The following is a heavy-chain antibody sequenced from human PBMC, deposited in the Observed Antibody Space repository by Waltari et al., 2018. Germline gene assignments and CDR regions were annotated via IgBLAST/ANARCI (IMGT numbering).Heavy chain of an antibody. CDR3: ARGDRRDFWSGYSRYNWFDP. Sequence: QLQLQESGPGLVKPSETLSLTCTVSGGSISSSSYYWGWIRQPPGKGREWIGSIYYSGSTYYNPSLKSRVTISVDTSKNQFSLKLSSVTAADTAVYYCARGDRRDFWSGYSRYNWFDPWGQGTLVTVSS. D-gene: IGHD3-3*01. J-gene: IGHJ5*02. CDR1: GGSISSSSYY. CDR2: IYYSGST. V-gene: IGHV4-39*07.